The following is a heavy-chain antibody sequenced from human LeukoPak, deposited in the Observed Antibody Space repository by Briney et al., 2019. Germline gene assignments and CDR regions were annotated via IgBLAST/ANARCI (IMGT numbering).Heavy chain of an antibody. J-gene: IGHJ4*02. CDR3: ARSGQHLFDF. Sequence: PGGSLRLSCAASGFTFSSSEMNWVRQAPGKGLEWVSYISSSGGTISYADSVKGRFTISRDNAKNSLYPQMNSLRAEDTAIYYCARSGQHLFDFWGQRTLVTVSS. D-gene: IGHD6-13*01. CDR2: ISSSGGTI. CDR1: GFTFSSSE. V-gene: IGHV3-48*03.